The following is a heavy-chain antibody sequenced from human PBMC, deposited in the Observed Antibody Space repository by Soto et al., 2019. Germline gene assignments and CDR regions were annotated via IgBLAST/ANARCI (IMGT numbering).Heavy chain of an antibody. CDR1: GGSINSGGYS. V-gene: IGHV4-30-2*01. CDR3: ARVERTLSTPFAYGMDV. J-gene: IGHJ6*02. CDR2: IYHTGNT. Sequence: QLQLQESGSGLVKPSQTLSLTCTVSGGSINSGGYSWIWIRQPPGKGLEWIGYIYHTGNTFYNPSRHSRVTISVDQSQTQFSLSLGSVTAAVTAMYYCARVERTLSTPFAYGMDVWGQGTTVTVSS. D-gene: IGHD2-2*01.